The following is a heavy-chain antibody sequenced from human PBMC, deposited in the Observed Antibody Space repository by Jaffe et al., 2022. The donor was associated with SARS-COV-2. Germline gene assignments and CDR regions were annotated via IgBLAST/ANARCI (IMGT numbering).Heavy chain of an antibody. J-gene: IGHJ4*02. CDR1: GFSFSGHY. V-gene: IGHV3-72*01. CDR3: ARDSYVALDY. CDR2: TKNGANSYTT. D-gene: IGHD5-18*01. Sequence: EVQLVESGGALVQPGGSLRLSCVGSGFSFSGHYMNWVRQAPGKGLEWVGRTKNGANSYTTQFAASVKGRFTVSRDDSKNSMNLQMNSLKAEDTAVYYCARDSYVALDYWGQGTLVTVSS.